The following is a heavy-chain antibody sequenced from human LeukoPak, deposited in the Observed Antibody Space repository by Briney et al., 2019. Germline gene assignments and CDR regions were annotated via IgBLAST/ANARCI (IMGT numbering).Heavy chain of an antibody. V-gene: IGHV3-33*01. CDR3: AREEGADGTSGINS. J-gene: IGHJ4*02. Sequence: PGRSLRLSCAASGFTFRTYGMHWVRQAPGKGLEWVSSIWYNGNQYYADSVKGRFTISRDNYKNTLYLQMNSLRAEDTAVYYCAREEGADGTSGINSWGQGTLVIVSS. CDR2: IWYNGNQ. CDR1: GFTFRTYG. D-gene: IGHD5-24*01.